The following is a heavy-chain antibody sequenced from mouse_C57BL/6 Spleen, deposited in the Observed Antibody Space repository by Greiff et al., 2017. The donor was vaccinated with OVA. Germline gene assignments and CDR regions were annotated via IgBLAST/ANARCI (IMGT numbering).Heavy chain of an antibody. CDR3: AREGDDYDVRIAY. V-gene: IGHV5-4*01. CDR1: GFTFSSYA. J-gene: IGHJ3*01. Sequence: EVNVVESGGGLVKPGGSLKLSCAASGFTFSSYAMSWVRQTPEKRLEWVATISDGGSYTYYPDNVKGRFTISRDNAKNNLYLQMSHLKSEDTAMYYCAREGDDYDVRIAYWGQGTLVTVSA. D-gene: IGHD2-4*01. CDR2: ISDGGSYT.